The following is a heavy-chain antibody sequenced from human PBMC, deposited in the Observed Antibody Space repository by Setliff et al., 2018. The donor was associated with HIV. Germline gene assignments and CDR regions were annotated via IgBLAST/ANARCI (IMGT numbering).Heavy chain of an antibody. CDR3: AKPRLYNSALEN. CDR2: IYSDGST. CDR1: GFTVSGSY. Sequence: GGSLRLSCAASGFTVSGSYMSWVRQAPGKGLEWVSTIYSDGSTYHADSVKGRFALSRDNSKNTLYLQMNSLTPEDTAVYYCAKPRLYNSALENWGQGTLVTVSS. V-gene: IGHV3-66*02. D-gene: IGHD1-1*01. J-gene: IGHJ4*02.